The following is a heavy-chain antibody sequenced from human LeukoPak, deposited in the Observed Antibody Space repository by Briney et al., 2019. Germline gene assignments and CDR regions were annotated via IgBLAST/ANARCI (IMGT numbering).Heavy chain of an antibody. CDR2: MYSSGSS. J-gene: IGHJ4*02. Sequence: SETLSLTCTVSGGSISSGSYSWSWIRQPAGKGLEWIGRMYSSGSSNYNPSLKSRVTISVDTSKNQFSLKLSSVTAADTAVYYCARGLVRGYFDYWGQGTLVTVSS. D-gene: IGHD3-10*01. CDR1: GGSISSGSYS. V-gene: IGHV4-61*02. CDR3: ARGLVRGYFDY.